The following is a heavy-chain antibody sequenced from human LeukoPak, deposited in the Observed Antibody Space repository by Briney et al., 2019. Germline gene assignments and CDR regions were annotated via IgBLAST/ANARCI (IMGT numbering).Heavy chain of an antibody. J-gene: IGHJ3*02. D-gene: IGHD1-1*01. CDR3: ARETGGVAFDI. V-gene: IGHV4-31*03. CDR1: GGSISGGGYY. Sequence: SQTLSLTCTVSGGSISGGGYYWNRIRQHPGKGLEWIGYIYYSGSTYYNPSLKSRVNISVDTSKNQFSLKLSSVTAADTAVYYCARETGGVAFDIWGQGTMVTVSS. CDR2: IYYSGST.